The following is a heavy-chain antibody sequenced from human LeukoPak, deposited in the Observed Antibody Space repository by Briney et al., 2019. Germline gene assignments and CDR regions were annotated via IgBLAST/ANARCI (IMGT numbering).Heavy chain of an antibody. J-gene: IGHJ4*02. D-gene: IGHD3-10*01. CDR2: ISYGSDYM. CDR3: AKVGTGNHQYGSGDFDD. V-gene: IGHV3-21*06. CDR1: GFTFSTNA. Sequence: PGGSLRLFCVASGFTFSTNAIDWVCQAPGKGLQWVAAISYGSDYMFYADSVKGRFTISRDNAKNSVYLQMNSLRAEDTAVYYCAKVGTGNHQYGSGDFDDSGQGTLVTVSA.